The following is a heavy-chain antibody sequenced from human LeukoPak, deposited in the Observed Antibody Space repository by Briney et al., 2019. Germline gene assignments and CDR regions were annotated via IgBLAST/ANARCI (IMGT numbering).Heavy chain of an antibody. CDR1: GGSISSYY. J-gene: IGHJ4*02. V-gene: IGHV4-59*01. CDR3: ARGRDKVVVPADY. CDR2: IYYSGST. Sequence: SETLSLTCTVSGGSISSYYWSWIRQPPGKGLEWIGYIYYSGSTNYNPSLKSRVTISVDTSKNQFSLKLSSVTAADTAVYYCARGRDKVVVPADYWGQGTLVTVSS. D-gene: IGHD3-22*01.